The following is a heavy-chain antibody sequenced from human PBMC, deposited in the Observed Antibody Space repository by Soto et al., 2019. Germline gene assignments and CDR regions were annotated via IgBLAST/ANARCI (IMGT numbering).Heavy chain of an antibody. J-gene: IGHJ4*02. V-gene: IGHV4-61*08. Sequence: PSETLSLTWTVSGGSISSADYCWSWIRQPPGKGLEWIGYIYYSGTTSYNPSLNCRVTISVDTSKNQFSLTLNSVTAADTAVYYCARSDGRYWGQGTLVSVYS. CDR3: ARSDGRY. CDR2: IYYSGTT. CDR1: GGSISSADYC.